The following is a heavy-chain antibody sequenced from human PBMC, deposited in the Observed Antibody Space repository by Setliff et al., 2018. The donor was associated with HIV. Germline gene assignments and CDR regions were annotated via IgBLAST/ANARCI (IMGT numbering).Heavy chain of an antibody. D-gene: IGHD6-13*01. J-gene: IGHJ4*02. CDR2: IDPNGGDT. CDR3: AREAHSSSSVEI. CDR1: GYTFTSYY. V-gene: IGHV1-46*01. Sequence: GASVKVSCKASGYTFTSYYVHWVRQAPGHGLEWMGIIDPNGGDTNFAQKFQGRVTMTRDTSTSTVYMELSSLTTDDTAVYYCAREAHSSSSVEIWGQGTLVTVSS.